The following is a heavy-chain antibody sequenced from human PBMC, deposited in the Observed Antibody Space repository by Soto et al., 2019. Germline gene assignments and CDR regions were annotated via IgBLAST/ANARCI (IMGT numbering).Heavy chain of an antibody. CDR3: ATHSGYVHFDY. J-gene: IGHJ4*02. V-gene: IGHV3-21*02. D-gene: IGHD5-12*01. Sequence: EVQLVESGGGLVKPGGSLRLSCATSGFNFSTHGMNWIRQAPGKGLQWVSSISRSSNYIQYADSVKGRFAVFRDNAKNSLYRLMNSLRAEDTAIYYCATHSGYVHFDYWGQGTVVTVS. CDR2: ISRSSNYI. CDR1: GFNFSTHG.